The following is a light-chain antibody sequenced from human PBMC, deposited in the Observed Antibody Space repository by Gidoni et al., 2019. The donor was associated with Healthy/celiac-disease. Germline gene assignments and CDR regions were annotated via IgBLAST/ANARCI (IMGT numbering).Light chain of an antibody. CDR3: AAWDDSLNGVV. CDR1: SSNIGSNT. V-gene: IGLV1-44*01. J-gene: IGLJ2*01. Sequence: QSVLTQPPSASGTPGQRVPISCSGSSSNIGSNTVNWYQQLPGTAHKLLIYSNNQRPSWVPDRFSGSKSGTSASLAISGLQSEDEADYYCAAWDDSLNGVVFGGGTKLTVL. CDR2: SNN.